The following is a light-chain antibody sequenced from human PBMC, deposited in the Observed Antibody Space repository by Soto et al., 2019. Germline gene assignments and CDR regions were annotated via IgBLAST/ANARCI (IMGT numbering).Light chain of an antibody. J-gene: IGKJ5*01. CDR2: DAS. CDR1: QDVTNS. Sequence: EILMTQSPATLSLSPGEGVTLSCRAAQDVTNSVARYQQKSGQAPRLLIYDASARASGVSARFSGSGSGTDFTLPLSGLQAEDFAVYFCQQYIRRPLSFGQGTRLEIK. V-gene: IGKV3-15*01. CDR3: QQYIRRPLS.